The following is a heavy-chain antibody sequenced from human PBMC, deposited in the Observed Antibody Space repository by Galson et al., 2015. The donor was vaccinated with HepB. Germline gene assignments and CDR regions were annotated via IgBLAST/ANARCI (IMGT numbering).Heavy chain of an antibody. CDR1: GGSISSSSYY. CDR3: ASEIAARGGNWFDP. CDR2: IYYSGST. D-gene: IGHD6-6*01. Sequence: TLSLTCTVSGGSISSSSYYWGWIRQPPGKGLEWIGSIYYSGSTYYNPSLKSRVTISVDTSKNQFSLKLSSVTAADTAVYYCASEIAARGGNWFDPWGQGTLVTVSS. J-gene: IGHJ5*02. V-gene: IGHV4-39*01.